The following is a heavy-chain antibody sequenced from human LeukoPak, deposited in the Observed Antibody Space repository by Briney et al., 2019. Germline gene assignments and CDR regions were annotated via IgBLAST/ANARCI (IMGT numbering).Heavy chain of an antibody. CDR2: INPNSGGT. CDR1: GYTFTGYY. V-gene: IGHV1-2*02. J-gene: IGHJ4*02. CDR3: ARSYDSSGYPHDY. Sequence: ASVKVSCKASGYTFTGYYMHWVRQAPGQGLEWMGWINPNSGGTNYAQKFQGRVTMTRDTSISTAYMELTRPRSDDTAVYYCARSYDSSGYPHDYWGQGTLVTVSS. D-gene: IGHD3-22*01.